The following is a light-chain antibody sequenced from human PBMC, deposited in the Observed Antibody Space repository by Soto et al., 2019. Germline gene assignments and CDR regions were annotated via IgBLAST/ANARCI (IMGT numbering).Light chain of an antibody. CDR1: QSVMSNY. CDR3: QQYNTWPPWT. CDR2: GAS. V-gene: IGKV3-20*01. J-gene: IGKJ1*01. Sequence: EFVLTLSTCSLSLSPGTRPTISCPASQSVMSNYLSWYQQKPGQPPRLLIYGASSRATGIPDRFSGSGSGTDFTLTISRLEPEDFAVYYCQQYNTWPPWTFGPGTKVDI.